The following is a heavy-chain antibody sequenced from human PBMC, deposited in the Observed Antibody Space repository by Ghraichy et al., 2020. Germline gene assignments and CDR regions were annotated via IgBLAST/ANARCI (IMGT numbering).Heavy chain of an antibody. CDR1: GGSFSGYY. CDR2: INHNGST. J-gene: IGHJ4*02. V-gene: IGHV4-34*01. CDR3: ARGSSNQPAN. D-gene: IGHD4-11*01. Sequence: SETLSLTCAVYGGSFSGYYWSWIRQAPGRGLEWIGEINHNGSTNCNPSLKSRVTVSVDTSKNQFSLKVRSVTAADTAVYYCARGSSNQPANWGRGTLVTVSS.